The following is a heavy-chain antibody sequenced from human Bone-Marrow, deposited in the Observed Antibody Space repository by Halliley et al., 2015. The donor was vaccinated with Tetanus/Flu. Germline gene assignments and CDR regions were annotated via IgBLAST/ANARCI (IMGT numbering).Heavy chain of an antibody. J-gene: IGHJ3*02. Sequence: TLSLTCTISNDSIKSYFWTWIRQSPGKGLEWIGYLYYTDRTSYNPSLQSRVTMSGDTSKNQFSLRLTSVTAADTGVYYCARGVVAARPRAFDIWGQGTVVTVSS. CDR3: ARGVVAARPRAFDI. V-gene: IGHV4-59*01. D-gene: IGHD6-6*01. CDR1: NDSIKSYF. CDR2: LYYTDRT.